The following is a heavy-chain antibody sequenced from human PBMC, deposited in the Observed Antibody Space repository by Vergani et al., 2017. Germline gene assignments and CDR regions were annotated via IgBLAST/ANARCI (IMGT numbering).Heavy chain of an antibody. CDR1: GFTLSYYD. V-gene: IGHV3-30*02. CDR2: IQFDGSNQ. D-gene: IGHD2-15*01. J-gene: IGHJ4*02. CDR3: AKRCGGGGIDY. Sequence: QVQLVESGGGVVQRGGSLRLSCATPGFTLSYYDMQWIRQGPGKGLEFVAFIQFDGSNQYYADSVEGRFTLSRDFPKNTLYLQMNSLRTDETATYYCAKRCGGGGIDYWGQGPQFIVSS.